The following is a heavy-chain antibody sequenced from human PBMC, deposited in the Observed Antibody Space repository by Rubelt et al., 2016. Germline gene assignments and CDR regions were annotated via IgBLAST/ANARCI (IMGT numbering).Heavy chain of an antibody. Sequence: QVQLVQSGAEVKKPGASVKVSCKASGYTLTSYGISWVRQAPGQGLEWMGWISAYNGNTNYAQKRQGRVTMTTDTSTSTAYMGLRSLRSDDTAVDYCARCRRAGGAVAGTWDYWGQGTLVTVSS. J-gene: IGHJ4*02. V-gene: IGHV1-18*01. CDR1: GYTLTSYG. D-gene: IGHD6-19*01. CDR3: ARCRRAGGAVAGTWDY. CDR2: ISAYNGNT.